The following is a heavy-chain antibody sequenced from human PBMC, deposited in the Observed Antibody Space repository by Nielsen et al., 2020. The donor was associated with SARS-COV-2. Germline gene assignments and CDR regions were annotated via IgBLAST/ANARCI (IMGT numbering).Heavy chain of an antibody. Sequence: GVLKISCAASGFTFSSYSMNWVRQAPGKGLEWVSSISRSYTYISYADSVKGRFTISRDNPKNSLYLQMNSLRAEDTAVYYCAREDDSSGYTYGMDVWGQGTTVTVSS. J-gene: IGHJ6*02. V-gene: IGHV3-21*01. CDR2: ISRSYTYI. CDR1: GFTFSSYS. D-gene: IGHD3-22*01. CDR3: AREDDSSGYTYGMDV.